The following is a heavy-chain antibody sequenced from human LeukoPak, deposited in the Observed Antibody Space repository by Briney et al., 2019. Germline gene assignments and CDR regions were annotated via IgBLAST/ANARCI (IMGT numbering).Heavy chain of an antibody. CDR3: ASIMVRGVSRFDY. J-gene: IGHJ4*02. CDR2: ISSNSSYI. Sequence: GGSLRLSCSASGFTFSSYSMNWVRQAPGKGLEWVSSISSNSSYIYYANSVKGRFTISRDNAKNSLYLQMNSLRAEDTAVYYCASIMVRGVSRFDYWGQGTLVTVSS. V-gene: IGHV3-21*01. D-gene: IGHD3-10*01. CDR1: GFTFSSYS.